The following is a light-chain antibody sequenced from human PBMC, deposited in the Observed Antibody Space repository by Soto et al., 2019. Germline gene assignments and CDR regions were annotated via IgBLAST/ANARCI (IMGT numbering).Light chain of an antibody. CDR1: QSVSSN. CDR2: GAS. CDR3: QQASHWPPLT. V-gene: IGKV3-15*01. J-gene: IGKJ4*01. Sequence: EIVMTQSPATLSVSPGERATLSCRASQSVSSNLAWYQQKPGQAPRLLIYGASTRATGIPARFSGSGSGTALTLTLSTPQSEAFAVYYCQQASHWPPLTFGGGTKVEIK.